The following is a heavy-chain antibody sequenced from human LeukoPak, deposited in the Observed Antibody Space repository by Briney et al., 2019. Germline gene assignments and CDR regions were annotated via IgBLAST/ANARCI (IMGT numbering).Heavy chain of an antibody. CDR2: IYYSGST. J-gene: IGHJ6*02. CDR3: AREVMYYDISGYYYYYGMDV. CDR1: GGSISSGDYY. Sequence: SQILSLTCTVSGGSISSGDYYWSWIRQPPGKGLEWIGYIYYSGSTYYNPSLKGRVTISVDTSKNQFSLKLSSVTAADTAVYYCAREVMYYDISGYYYYYGMDVWGQGTTVTVSS. V-gene: IGHV4-30-4*01. D-gene: IGHD3-22*01.